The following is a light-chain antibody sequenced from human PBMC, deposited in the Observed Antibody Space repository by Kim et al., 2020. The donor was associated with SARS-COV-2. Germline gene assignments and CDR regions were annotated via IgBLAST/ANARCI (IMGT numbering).Light chain of an antibody. V-gene: IGKV1-5*03. Sequence: DIQLTQSPSTRSASVGDRVTITCRASQSLSSWLAWYQQKPGKAPKLLIYKASSLESGVPSRFSGSGSGTEFTLTISSLQPDDFATYYCQQYSGYPLTFGQGTKLEIK. CDR1: QSLSSW. CDR2: KAS. J-gene: IGKJ2*01. CDR3: QQYSGYPLT.